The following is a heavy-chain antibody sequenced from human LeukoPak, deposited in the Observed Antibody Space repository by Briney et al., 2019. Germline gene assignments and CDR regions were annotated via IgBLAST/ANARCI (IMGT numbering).Heavy chain of an antibody. CDR3: ATYGRDGYKGFY. D-gene: IGHD5-24*01. Sequence: GGSLRLSCAASGFTFSSYGMHWVRQAPGKGLEGVAVIWYDGSNKYYADSVKGRFTISRDNSENTLYLQMNRLRAEDTAVYYCATYGRDGYKGFYWGQGTLVTVSS. V-gene: IGHV3-33*01. CDR2: IWYDGSNK. J-gene: IGHJ4*02. CDR1: GFTFSSYG.